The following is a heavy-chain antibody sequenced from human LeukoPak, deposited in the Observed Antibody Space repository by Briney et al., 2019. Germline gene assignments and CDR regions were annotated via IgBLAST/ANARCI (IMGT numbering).Heavy chain of an antibody. Sequence: ASVKVSCKASGYTFTSYDINWVRQATGQGLEWMGWMNPNSGNTGYAQKFQGRVTMTRNTSISTAYMERSSLRSEDTAVHYCVRVGSSGWYSSYYGMDVWGQGTTVTVSS. CDR1: GYTFTSYD. CDR2: MNPNSGNT. J-gene: IGHJ6*02. CDR3: VRVGSSGWYSSYYGMDV. D-gene: IGHD6-19*01. V-gene: IGHV1-8*01.